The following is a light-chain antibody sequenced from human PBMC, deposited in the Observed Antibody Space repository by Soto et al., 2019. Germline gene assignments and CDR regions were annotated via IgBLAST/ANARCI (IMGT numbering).Light chain of an antibody. CDR3: LQDYNSPRT. CDR1: QGIRND. CDR2: AAS. Sequence: AIQMTQSPSSLSASVGDRVTITCRASQGIRNDLGWYQQKPGKDPKLLIYAASSLQSGDPSRFSGSGSGTDFTLTISSLQPEDFATYYCLQDYNSPRTFGQGTKVEIK. J-gene: IGKJ1*01. V-gene: IGKV1-6*01.